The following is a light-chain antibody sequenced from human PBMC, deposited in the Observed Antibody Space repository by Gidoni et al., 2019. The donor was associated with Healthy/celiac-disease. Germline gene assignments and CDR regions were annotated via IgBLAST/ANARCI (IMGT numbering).Light chain of an antibody. CDR1: QSVSSY. CDR3: QQRSNWPPT. CDR2: DAS. J-gene: IGKJ5*01. Sequence: EIVLTQSPATLSLSPGERATLSCRASQSVSSYLAWYQQKPCQAPRLLIYDASNRATGIPARFSGSGSGTDFTLTISCLEPEDFAVYYCQQRSNWPPTFGQGTRLEIK. V-gene: IGKV3-11*01.